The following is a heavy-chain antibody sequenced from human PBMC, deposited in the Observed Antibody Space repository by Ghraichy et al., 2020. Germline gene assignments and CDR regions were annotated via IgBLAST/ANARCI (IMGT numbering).Heavy chain of an antibody. J-gene: IGHJ4*02. Sequence: ASVKVSCKASGYTFTSYYMHWVRQAPGQGLEWMGIINPSGGSTSYSQKFQGRVTMTRDTSTSTVYMELSSLRSEDTAVYYCARVLGYDSSEYYFDYWGQGSLVAVSS. D-gene: IGHD3-22*01. V-gene: IGHV1-46*01. CDR1: GYTFTSYY. CDR3: ARVLGYDSSEYYFDY. CDR2: INPSGGST.